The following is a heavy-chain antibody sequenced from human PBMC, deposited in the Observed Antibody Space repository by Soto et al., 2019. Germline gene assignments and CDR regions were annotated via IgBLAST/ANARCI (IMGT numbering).Heavy chain of an antibody. V-gene: IGHV3-21*01. CDR1: GFALSTYS. CDR2: ISTGSSII. D-gene: IGHD4-17*01. J-gene: IGHJ4*02. Sequence: GGSLRLSCAASGFALSTYSMHWVRQAPGKGLEWVSSISTGSSIIHYADSVKGRFTISRDNAKSSLYLQMNSLRVEDTAVYYCVRAVYTLTTLYYFDFWGQGTLVTVSS. CDR3: VRAVYTLTTLYYFDF.